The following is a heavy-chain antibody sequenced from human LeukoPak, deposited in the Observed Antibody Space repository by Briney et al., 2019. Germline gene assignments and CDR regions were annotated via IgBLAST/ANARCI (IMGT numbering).Heavy chain of an antibody. CDR1: GGSISSYY. CDR3: ARDGSASYYTDPFDY. Sequence: PSETLSLTCTVSGGSISSYYWSWIRQPAGKGLEWIGRIYTSGSTNYNPSLKSRVTMSVDTSRNQFSLKLTSVTAADTAVYYCARDGSASYYTDPFDYWGQGTLVTVSS. D-gene: IGHD3-10*01. J-gene: IGHJ4*02. V-gene: IGHV4-4*07. CDR2: IYTSGST.